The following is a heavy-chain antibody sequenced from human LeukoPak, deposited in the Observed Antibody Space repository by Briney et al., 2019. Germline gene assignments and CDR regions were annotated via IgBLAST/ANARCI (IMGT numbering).Heavy chain of an antibody. CDR2: ISGSGGGT. V-gene: IGHV3-23*01. CDR3: ALLELPSGRYTQKVRDFDY. D-gene: IGHD6-13*01. Sequence: GGSLRLSCATSGFTFSSYAMSWVRQAPGKGLEWVSAISGSGGGTYYADSVKGRFTISRDNSKNTLFLQMNSLGAEDTAVYFCALLELPSGRYTQKVRDFDYWAQGTLVTVSS. CDR1: GFTFSSYA. J-gene: IGHJ4*02.